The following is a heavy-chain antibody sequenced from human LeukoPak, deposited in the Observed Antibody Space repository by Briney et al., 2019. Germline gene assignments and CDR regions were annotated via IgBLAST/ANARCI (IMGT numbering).Heavy chain of an antibody. Sequence: PGGSLRLSCAASGFTFSSYAVTWVRQAPGKGLEWVSAISGSGSTTYYADSVKGRFTISRDNSKNTLYLQMSSLRAEDTAVYYCAKGLLRFLEWLEDYYYYYYMDVWGKGTTVTVSS. CDR2: ISGSGSTT. CDR1: GFTFSSYA. V-gene: IGHV3-23*01. J-gene: IGHJ6*03. D-gene: IGHD3-3*01. CDR3: AKGLLRFLEWLEDYYYYYYMDV.